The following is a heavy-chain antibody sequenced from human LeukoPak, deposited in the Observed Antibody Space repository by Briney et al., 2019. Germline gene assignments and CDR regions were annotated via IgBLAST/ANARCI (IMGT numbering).Heavy chain of an antibody. CDR3: AISDSTATTSTIEY. D-gene: IGHD1-14*01. CDR2: IYPGDSDT. Sequence: GESLKISCKGSGYSFTNYWIGWVRQMPGKGLEWMGIIYPGDSDTTYSPSFQGQVTISADKSISTAYLQWSSLKASDTAIYYCAISDSTATTSTIEYWGQGTLVTVSS. V-gene: IGHV5-51*01. J-gene: IGHJ4*02. CDR1: GYSFTNYW.